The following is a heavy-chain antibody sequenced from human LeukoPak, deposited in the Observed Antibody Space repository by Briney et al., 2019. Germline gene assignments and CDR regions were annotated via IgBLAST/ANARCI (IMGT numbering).Heavy chain of an antibody. V-gene: IGHV1-69*06. CDR3: ARDHNFKTGHFDY. D-gene: IGHD1-14*01. Sequence: SVKVSCKASGGTFSSYAISWVRQAPGQGLEWMGGIIPIFGTANYAQKFQGRVTITADKSTSTAYMELSSLRSEDTAVYYCARDHNFKTGHFDYWGQGTLVTVSS. CDR2: IIPIFGTA. CDR1: GGTFSSYA. J-gene: IGHJ4*02.